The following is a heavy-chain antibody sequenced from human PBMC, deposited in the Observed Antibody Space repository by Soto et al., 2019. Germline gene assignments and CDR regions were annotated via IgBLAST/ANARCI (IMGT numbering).Heavy chain of an antibody. V-gene: IGHV3-23*01. Sequence: PGGSLRLSCAASGFTFSSYAMSWVRQAPGKGLEWVSAISGSGGSTYYADSVKGRFTISRDNSKNTLYLQMNSLRAEDTAVYYCAKAVRYYDFWSCYYTHHYYRMAVCGQGTTVTVSS. D-gene: IGHD3-3*01. CDR2: ISGSGGST. CDR1: GFTFSSYA. CDR3: AKAVRYYDFWSCYYTHHYYRMAV. J-gene: IGHJ6*01.